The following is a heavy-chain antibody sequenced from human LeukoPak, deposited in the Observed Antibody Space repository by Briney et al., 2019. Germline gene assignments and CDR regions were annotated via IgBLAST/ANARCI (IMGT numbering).Heavy chain of an antibody. Sequence: GGAPRLSCGASGFPLRSYSMKWVPPAPGEGPELGSSHNSSSSYIYYADSVKGRFTISRDNAKNSLYLQMNSLRAEDTAVYYCARFSGYCSSTSCTPGDWGQGTLVTVSS. CDR2: HNSSSSYI. CDR3: ARFSGYCSSTSCTPGD. CDR1: GFPLRSYS. V-gene: IGHV3-21*04. J-gene: IGHJ4*02. D-gene: IGHD2-2*01.